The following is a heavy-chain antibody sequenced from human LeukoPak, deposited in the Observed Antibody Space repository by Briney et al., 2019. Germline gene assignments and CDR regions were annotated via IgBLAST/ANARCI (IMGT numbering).Heavy chain of an antibody. D-gene: IGHD1-26*01. Sequence: GGSLRLSCAASGFTFSSCGMHWVRQAPGKGLEWVAVISYDGSNKYYADSVKGRFTISRDNSKNTLYLQMNSLRAEDTAVYYCAKGSGSYLDYWGQGTLVTVSS. J-gene: IGHJ4*02. CDR2: ISYDGSNK. V-gene: IGHV3-30*18. CDR1: GFTFSSCG. CDR3: AKGSGSYLDY.